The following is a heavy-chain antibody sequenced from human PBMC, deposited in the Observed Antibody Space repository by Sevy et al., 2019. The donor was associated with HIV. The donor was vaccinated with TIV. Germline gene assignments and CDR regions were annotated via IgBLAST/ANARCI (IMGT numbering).Heavy chain of an antibody. CDR3: ARGSYYDFWSGHSYGMDV. CDR2: IYSGGDT. Sequence: GGSLRLSCAASGFTVSSNYMSWVRQAPGKGLEWVSVIYSGGDTYYADSVKGRFTISRDNSKNTLYLQMKSLRAEDTAVYYCARGSYYDFWSGHSYGMDVWGQGTTVTVSS. J-gene: IGHJ6*02. CDR1: GFTVSSNY. D-gene: IGHD3-3*01. V-gene: IGHV3-53*01.